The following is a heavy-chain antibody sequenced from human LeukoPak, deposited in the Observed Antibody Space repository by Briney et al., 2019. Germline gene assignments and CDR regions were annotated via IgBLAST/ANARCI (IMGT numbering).Heavy chain of an antibody. Sequence: PSETLSLTCAVSGGSITSDTYYWSWIRQPPGKGLEWIGYILHSGSTYYNPSLKSRVTISIDTPKSQFSLKLSSVTAADTAVYYCAKTRDFWSGYFDYWGQGTLVTVSS. CDR3: AKTRDFWSGYFDY. D-gene: IGHD3-3*01. CDR2: ILHSGST. V-gene: IGHV4-30-2*01. CDR1: GGSITSDTYY. J-gene: IGHJ4*02.